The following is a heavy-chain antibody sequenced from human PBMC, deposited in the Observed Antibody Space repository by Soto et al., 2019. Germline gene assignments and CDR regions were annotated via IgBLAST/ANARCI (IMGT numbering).Heavy chain of an antibody. CDR2: IYYSGST. CDR3: ARHDTMVRGVSIRDWWFDP. CDR1: GGSISSSSYY. D-gene: IGHD3-10*01. J-gene: IGHJ5*02. Sequence: QLQLQESGPGLVKPSETLSLTCTVSGGSISSSSYYWGWIRQPPGKGLEWIGSIYYSGSTYYNPSSKRRVTIAVDTSKIQFSLKLSSVTAADTAVYYCARHDTMVRGVSIRDWWFDPWGQGTLVTVSS. V-gene: IGHV4-39*01.